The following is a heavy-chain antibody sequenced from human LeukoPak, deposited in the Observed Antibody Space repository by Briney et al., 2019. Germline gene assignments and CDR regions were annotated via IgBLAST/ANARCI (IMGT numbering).Heavy chain of an antibody. CDR3: ARGTAYGSGSLDY. V-gene: IGHV1-2*02. D-gene: IGHD3-10*01. CDR2: INPNNGGT. J-gene: IGHJ4*02. CDR1: GYTFTDYY. Sequence: ASVKVSCKASGYTFTDYYMHWVRQAPGQGLEWMGWINPNNGGTSYAQKFQGRVTMTRDTSTSTVYMDLSSLRTEDTAVYYCARGTAYGSGSLDYWGQGTLVIVSS.